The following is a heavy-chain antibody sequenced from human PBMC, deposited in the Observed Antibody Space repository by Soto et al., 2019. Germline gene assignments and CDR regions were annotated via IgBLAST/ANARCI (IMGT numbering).Heavy chain of an antibody. CDR1: GFMFNNSA. V-gene: IGHV3-23*01. J-gene: IGHJ3*02. CDR2: VSDNGGSSGGT. Sequence: EVELLESGGGLVQPGGSLRLSCKASGFMFNNSAMTWVRQAPGQGLQWVASVSDNGGSSGGTYYADSVKGRFTISRDNSKNTLYLQLDSLTGADTAVYYCARAKAVVIAALDIWGQGTMVTVSS. CDR3: ARAKAVVIAALDI. D-gene: IGHD2-21*01.